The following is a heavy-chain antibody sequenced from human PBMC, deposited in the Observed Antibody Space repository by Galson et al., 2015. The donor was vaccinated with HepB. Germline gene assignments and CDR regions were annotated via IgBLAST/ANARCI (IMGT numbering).Heavy chain of an antibody. V-gene: IGHV3-7*03. CDR3: AKVTWWDLLREVGDY. D-gene: IGHD1-26*01. CDR1: GFTFSSHS. CDR2: IWQGGSEK. J-gene: IGHJ4*02. Sequence: PRLSCAASGFTFSSHSMNWVRQAPGKGLEWVANIWQGGSEKYYVDSVKGRFTISRDNAKDSLYLQMNSLRAEDTAVYYCAKVTWWDLLREVGDYWGQGTLVTVSS.